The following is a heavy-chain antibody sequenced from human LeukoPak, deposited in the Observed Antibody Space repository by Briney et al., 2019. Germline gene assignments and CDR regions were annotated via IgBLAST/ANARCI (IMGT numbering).Heavy chain of an antibody. CDR3: ARVDRAISTTGTLGG. D-gene: IGHD6-13*01. CDR2: TYYRSKRYN. CDR1: GDSVSNNYAA. J-gene: IGHJ4*02. Sequence: SQTLSLTCAISGDSVSNNYAAWNWIRQSPSRGLEWLGRTYYRSKRYNDYAVSVESRITINPDTSKNQFSLQLNSVTPEDTAVYYCARVDRAISTTGTLGGWGQGTLVTVSS. V-gene: IGHV6-1*01.